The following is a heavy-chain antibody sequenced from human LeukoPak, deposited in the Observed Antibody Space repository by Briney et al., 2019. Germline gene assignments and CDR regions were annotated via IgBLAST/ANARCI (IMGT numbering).Heavy chain of an antibody. V-gene: IGHV4-38-2*02. Sequence: SETLSLTCTVSGSSISSGYYWGWIRQPPGKGLEWIGSIYHSGSTQYDSSLNSRVTVSADTSKNQFSLKLKSVTAADTAVYYCARGLVGGAFEIWGQGTMVIVSS. D-gene: IGHD4-11*01. J-gene: IGHJ3*02. CDR3: ARGLVGGAFEI. CDR1: GSSISSGYY. CDR2: IYHSGST.